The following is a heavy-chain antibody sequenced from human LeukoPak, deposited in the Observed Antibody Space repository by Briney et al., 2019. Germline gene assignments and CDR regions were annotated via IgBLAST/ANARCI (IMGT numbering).Heavy chain of an antibody. Sequence: SVKVSCKASGGTFSSYAISWVRQAPGQGLEWMGRIIPIFGTASYAQKFQGRVTMTRDTSTSTVYMELSSLRSEDTAVYYCARGGGLWIQLWFFDYWGQGTLVTVSS. V-gene: IGHV1-69*05. CDR3: ARGGGLWIQLWFFDY. CDR1: GGTFSSYA. D-gene: IGHD5-18*01. J-gene: IGHJ4*02. CDR2: IIPIFGTA.